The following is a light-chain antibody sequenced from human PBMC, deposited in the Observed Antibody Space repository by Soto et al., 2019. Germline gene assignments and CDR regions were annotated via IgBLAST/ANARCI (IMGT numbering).Light chain of an antibody. CDR2: EVS. CDR1: SSDVGGYNY. CDR3: SSFAGSNNLYV. V-gene: IGLV2-8*01. J-gene: IGLJ1*01. Sequence: QSVLTQPPSASGSPGQSVTISCTGTSSDVGGYNYVSWYQQYPGKAPKLMIYEVSERPSGVPDRFSGSKSGNTASLTVSGLQAEDEADYYCSSFAGSNNLYVFGTGTKLTVL.